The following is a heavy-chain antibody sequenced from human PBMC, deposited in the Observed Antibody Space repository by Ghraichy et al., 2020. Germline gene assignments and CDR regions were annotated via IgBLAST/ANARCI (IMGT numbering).Heavy chain of an antibody. J-gene: IGHJ2*01. CDR1: GFSFANYG. Sequence: LSLTCAASGFSFANYGMSWVRHAPGKGLEWVSAITDSDGTTYYADSGKGRFTISRDNSKNTLFLQLDSLRAEDTALYHCARGTPGYCTGGSCYSGYWYFDLWGRGTLVTVSS. V-gene: IGHV3-23*01. D-gene: IGHD2-15*01. CDR3: ARGTPGYCTGGSCYSGYWYFDL. CDR2: ITDSDGTT.